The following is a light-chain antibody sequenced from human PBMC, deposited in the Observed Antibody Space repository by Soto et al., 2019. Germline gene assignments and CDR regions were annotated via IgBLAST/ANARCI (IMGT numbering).Light chain of an antibody. CDR2: ENN. Sequence: QSVLTQPPSVSAAPGQKVTISCSGSSSNIGNNYVSWYQQLPGTAPKLLIYENNKRPSGIPDRFSGSKSGTSATLGITGLQTGDEADYYCGTWDSSLSAGVVFGGGTKLTAL. V-gene: IGLV1-51*02. CDR1: SSNIGNNY. J-gene: IGLJ2*01. CDR3: GTWDSSLSAGVV.